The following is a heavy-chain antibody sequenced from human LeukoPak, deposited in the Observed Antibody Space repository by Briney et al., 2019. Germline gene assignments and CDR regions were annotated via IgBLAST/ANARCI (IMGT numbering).Heavy chain of an antibody. J-gene: IGHJ4*02. V-gene: IGHV3-21*01. Sequence: GGSLRLSCAASGFTFSSYSMNWVRQAPGKGLEWVSSISSSSSYIYYADSVKGRFTISRDNAKNSLYLQMNSLGAEDTAVYYCARDGSGGVDYWGQGTLVTVSS. D-gene: IGHD3-3*01. CDR2: ISSSSSYI. CDR3: ARDGSGGVDY. CDR1: GFTFSSYS.